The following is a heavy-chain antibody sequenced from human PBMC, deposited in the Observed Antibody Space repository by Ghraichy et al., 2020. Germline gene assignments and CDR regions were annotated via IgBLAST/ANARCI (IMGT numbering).Heavy chain of an antibody. CDR3: AKWTNYDILSGYYRGGDYFTR. Sequence: GESLNISCVATGFTFSNCAMHWVRQAPGKGLEWVAFIRDDASAQYYADSVKGRFTISRDNSNNKVYLQMNSLRAEDTAVYYCAKWTNYDILSGYYRGGDYFTRWGQGTLVTVSP. D-gene: IGHD3-9*01. V-gene: IGHV3-30*02. CDR2: IRDDASAQ. J-gene: IGHJ4*02. CDR1: GFTFSNCA.